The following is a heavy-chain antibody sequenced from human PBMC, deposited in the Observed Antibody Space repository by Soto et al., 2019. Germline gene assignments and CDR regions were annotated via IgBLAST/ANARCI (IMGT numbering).Heavy chain of an antibody. D-gene: IGHD2-15*01. Sequence: GGSLRLSCAASGFTFSSYAMSWVRQAPGKGLEWVSAISGSGGSTYYADSVKGRFTISRDNSKNTLYLQMNSLRAEDTAVYYWANTCRGWGGSCYSVQHWGQGTLVTVSS. V-gene: IGHV3-23*01. CDR1: GFTFSSYA. CDR2: ISGSGGST. CDR3: ANTCRGWGGSCYSVQH. J-gene: IGHJ1*01.